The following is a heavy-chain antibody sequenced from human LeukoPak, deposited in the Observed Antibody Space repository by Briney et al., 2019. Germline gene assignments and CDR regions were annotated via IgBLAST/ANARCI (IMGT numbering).Heavy chain of an antibody. CDR1: GLSFSNAW. J-gene: IGHJ4*02. V-gene: IGHV3-15*01. D-gene: IGHD6-19*01. CDR2: IKSKTDGETT. CDR3: TTMGGYSSGWLLDY. Sequence: GGSLRLSCTASGLSFSNAWMSWVRQAPGKGLEWVGRIKSKTDGETTDYAAPVKGRFTISRDDSKNTLYLQMNSLKTEDTAVYYCTTMGGYSSGWLLDYWGQGTLVTVSS.